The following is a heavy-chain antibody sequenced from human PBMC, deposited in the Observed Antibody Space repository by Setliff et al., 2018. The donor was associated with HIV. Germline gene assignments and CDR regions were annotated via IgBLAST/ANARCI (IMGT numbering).Heavy chain of an antibody. V-gene: IGHV1-69*13. Sequence: ASVKVSCKASGYSFTDYFMHWVRQAPGQGLEWMGGIIPIFGTANYAQNFGGRVTITADQSTTTSYLQLNSLRFEDTAIYYCASDSPAARFEELEDHYYYFMDVWGKGTTVTVSS. J-gene: IGHJ6*03. CDR1: GYSFTDYF. CDR2: IIPIFGTA. CDR3: ASDSPAARFEELEDHYYYFMDV. D-gene: IGHD3-10*01.